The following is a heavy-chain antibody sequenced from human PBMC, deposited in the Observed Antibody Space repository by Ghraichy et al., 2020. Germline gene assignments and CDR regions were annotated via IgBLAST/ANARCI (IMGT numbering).Heavy chain of an antibody. V-gene: IGHV4-61*02. CDR3: AREGYCSSSSCYEAGIDC. CDR2: MSTSGST. Sequence: SETLSLTCTVSGGSISSGTYYWSWIRQPAGKGLEWIGRMSTSGSTNYNPSLKSRVTLSVDTSKNQFSLKLNSVTAADTAVYYCAREGYCSSSSCYEAGIDCWGQGTLVTVSS. J-gene: IGHJ4*02. CDR1: GGSISSGTYY. D-gene: IGHD2-2*01.